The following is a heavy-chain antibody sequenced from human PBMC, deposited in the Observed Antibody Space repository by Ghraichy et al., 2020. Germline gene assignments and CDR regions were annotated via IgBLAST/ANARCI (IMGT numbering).Heavy chain of an antibody. D-gene: IGHD6-25*01. CDR3: ARDSSPDDSTGFHDAFDV. V-gene: IGHV3-7*01. Sequence: GGSLRLSCAASGFTFRSYWMTWVRQAPGKGLEWVANIRQDGSEKNYVDSVKGRFTMSRDNAKNSLYLQMNSLRTEDTAVYYCARDSSPDDSTGFHDAFDVWGQGTLVTVS. CDR2: IRQDGSEK. J-gene: IGHJ3*01. CDR1: GFTFRSYW.